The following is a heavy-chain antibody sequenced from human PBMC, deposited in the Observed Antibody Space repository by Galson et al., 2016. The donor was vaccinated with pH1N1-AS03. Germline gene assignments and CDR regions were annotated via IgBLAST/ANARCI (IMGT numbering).Heavy chain of an antibody. Sequence: SLRLSCASSGFTFGDYGMSWVRQAPGKGLEWVGFIRSKVYSGTAEYAASLKGRLTISRDDSKSIAYLELNSLKTEDTAVYYCPRLSGYYYYMDVWGKGTTVTVSS. CDR3: PRLSGYYYYMDV. J-gene: IGHJ6*03. V-gene: IGHV3-49*04. D-gene: IGHD1-14*01. CDR1: GFTFGDYG. CDR2: IRSKVYSGTA.